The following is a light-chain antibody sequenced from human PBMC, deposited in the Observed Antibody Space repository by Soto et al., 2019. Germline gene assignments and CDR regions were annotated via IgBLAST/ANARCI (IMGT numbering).Light chain of an antibody. V-gene: IGLV1-51*01. CDR3: ETWDTSLNAVV. Sequence: QSVLTQPPSVSAAPGQKVTIPCSGNSSNIGKNYVSWYLQFPGTAPKLLIYDNNQRPPGIPDRFSGSRSATSATLGITGLQAGDEADYYCETWDTSLNAVVFGGGTKLTVL. CDR1: SSNIGKNY. CDR2: DNN. J-gene: IGLJ3*02.